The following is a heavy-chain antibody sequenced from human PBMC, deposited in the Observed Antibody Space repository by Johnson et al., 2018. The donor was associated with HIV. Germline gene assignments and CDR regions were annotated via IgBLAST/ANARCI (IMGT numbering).Heavy chain of an antibody. J-gene: IGHJ3*02. CDR3: AREWYGVRGVNDAFDI. CDR2: IKQDGREK. V-gene: IGHV3-7*01. CDR1: GFTFSSSW. D-gene: IGHD3-10*01. Sequence: VQLVESGGGLVQPGGSLRLSCAASGFTFSSSWMSWVRQAPGKGLEWVANIKQDGREKYYVDSVKGRFTISRDNAKNSLFLQMNSLRAEDTAVYYCAREWYGVRGVNDAFDIWGQGTMVTVSS.